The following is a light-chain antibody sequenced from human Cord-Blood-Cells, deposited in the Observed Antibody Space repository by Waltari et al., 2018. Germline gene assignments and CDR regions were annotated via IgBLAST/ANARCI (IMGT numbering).Light chain of an antibody. J-gene: IGKJ1*01. CDR1: QSISSW. CDR2: DAS. CDR3: QQYNSYSQT. V-gene: IGKV1-5*01. Sequence: DIQMTQSPSTLSAPVGDRVTITCRASQSISSWLAWYPQKPGKAPKLLIYDASSLESGVPSRFSGSGSGTEFTLTISSLQPDDFATYYCQQYNSYSQTFGQGTKVEIK.